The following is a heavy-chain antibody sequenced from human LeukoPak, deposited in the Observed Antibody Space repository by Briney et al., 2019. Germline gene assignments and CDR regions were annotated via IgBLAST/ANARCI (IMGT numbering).Heavy chain of an antibody. CDR2: IIPILGIA. CDR1: GGTFSSYA. V-gene: IGHV1-69*04. Sequence: SVKVSCKASGGTFSSYAISWVRQAPGQGLEWMGRIIPILGIANYAQKFQGRVTITADKSTSTAYMELSSLRSDDTAVYYCARSMGDYDSSGYYYVAGYWGQGTLVTVSS. CDR3: ARSMGDYDSSGYYYVAGY. D-gene: IGHD3-22*01. J-gene: IGHJ4*02.